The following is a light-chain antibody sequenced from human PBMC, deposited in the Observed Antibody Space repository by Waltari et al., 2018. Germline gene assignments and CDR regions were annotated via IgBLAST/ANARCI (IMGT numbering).Light chain of an antibody. V-gene: IGKV3-20*01. Sequence: EIVLTQSPGTASLSPGERVTLPCGASQRVGSSSLAWYQQKPGQAPRLFIYRASRRATGIPDRFSGSGSGTDFSLTISRLEPEDVAVYYCQQHGTLPATFGQGTKVEIK. CDR2: RAS. J-gene: IGKJ1*01. CDR1: QRVGSSS. CDR3: QQHGTLPAT.